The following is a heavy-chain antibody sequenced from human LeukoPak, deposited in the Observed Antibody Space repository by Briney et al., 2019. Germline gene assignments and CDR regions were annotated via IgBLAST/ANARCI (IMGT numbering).Heavy chain of an antibody. CDR1: GFTFSSSS. J-gene: IGHJ4*02. V-gene: IGHV3-48*01. CDR2: ISSSSSTM. CDR3: ARDFRGTGTSFDY. Sequence: GGSLRLSCAASGFTFSSSSMNWVCQAPGKGLEWVSYISSSSSTMYYADSVKGRFTISRDNAKNVLYLQMNSLGAEDTAVYYCARDFRGTGTSFDYWGQGTLVTVSS. D-gene: IGHD7-27*01.